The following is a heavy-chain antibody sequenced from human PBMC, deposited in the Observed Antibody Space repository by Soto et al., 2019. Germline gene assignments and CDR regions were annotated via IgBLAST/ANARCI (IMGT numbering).Heavy chain of an antibody. V-gene: IGHV6-1*01. J-gene: IGHJ6*02. CDR2: TCFTSKWFN. CDR1: GDSVSRKSVA. Sequence: SQTLSLTCAISGDSVSRKSVAWNWIRQSPSRGLEWLGRTCFTSKWFNDYAVSVKTRITINPDTSKNQFSLQLNSVTPEDSAVYYCARGQVYYYAMDGWGQGTTVTVSS. CDR3: ARGQVYYYAMDG.